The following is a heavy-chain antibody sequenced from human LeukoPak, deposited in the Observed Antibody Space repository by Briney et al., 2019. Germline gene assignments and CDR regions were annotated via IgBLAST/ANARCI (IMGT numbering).Heavy chain of an antibody. CDR3: ASGIAAETSVAIEC. CDR1: GFTFSTYW. Sequence: PEGSLRLSCAASGFTFSTYWMYWVRQAPGKGLVWVSRINSGGSTALYADSVKGLFTISRDNAKNTLYLQMNSLRTEDTAFYYCASGIAAETSVAIECWGQGGLVSVSS. D-gene: IGHD6-13*01. J-gene: IGHJ4*01. V-gene: IGHV3-74*03. CDR2: INSGGSTA.